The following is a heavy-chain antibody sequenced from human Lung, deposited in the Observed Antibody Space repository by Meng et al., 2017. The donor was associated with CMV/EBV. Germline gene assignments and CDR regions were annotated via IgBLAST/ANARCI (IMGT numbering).Heavy chain of an antibody. Sequence: GGSLRLXCAASGFSFSSYAMHWVRQAPGKGLEWVAVISYDGSNKYYADSVKGRFTISRENSKNTLYLQMNSLRAEDTAVYYCARDLSFSGWYRNAFDIWGQETMVTVSS. CDR2: ISYDGSNK. D-gene: IGHD6-19*01. V-gene: IGHV3-30*04. CDR1: GFSFSSYA. CDR3: ARDLSFSGWYRNAFDI. J-gene: IGHJ3*02.